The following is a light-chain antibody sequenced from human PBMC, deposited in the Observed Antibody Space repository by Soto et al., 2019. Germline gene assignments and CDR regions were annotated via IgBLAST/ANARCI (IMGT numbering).Light chain of an antibody. V-gene: IGKV1-5*03. CDR2: KAS. Sequence: DIQMTQSPSTLSASVGDRVTVTCRASQGIGTWLAWYQQKPGKAPKLLIYKASSLESGVPSRFSGNGSGTEFTLTVSSLQPDDFATYYCQQYNDYPLTFGGGTKVEIK. CDR1: QGIGTW. J-gene: IGKJ4*01. CDR3: QQYNDYPLT.